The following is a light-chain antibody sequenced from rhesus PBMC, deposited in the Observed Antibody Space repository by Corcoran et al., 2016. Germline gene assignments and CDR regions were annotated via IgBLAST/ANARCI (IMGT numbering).Light chain of an antibody. Sequence: DIQMTQSPSSLSASVGDKVTITCHSRQGISSWLAWYQQKPGKAPKPLIYAASSLQSGVPSRFSGIGYGTDYTLTISSLQPEDFATYYCQQYDDLPLTFGGGTKVEIK. CDR3: QQYDDLPLT. CDR1: QGISSW. CDR2: AAS. J-gene: IGKJ4*01. V-gene: IGKV1-19*01.